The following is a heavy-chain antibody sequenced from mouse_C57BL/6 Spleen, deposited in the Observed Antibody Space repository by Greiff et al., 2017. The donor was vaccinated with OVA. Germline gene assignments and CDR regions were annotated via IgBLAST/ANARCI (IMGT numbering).Heavy chain of an antibody. Sequence: LQQSGAELVRPGASVTLSCKASGYTFTDYEMHWVKQTPVHGLEWIGAIDPETGGTAYNQKFKGKAILTADKSSSTAYMELRSLTSEDSAVYYCTRLTTVVVDYWGQGTTLTVSS. CDR3: TRLTTVVVDY. J-gene: IGHJ2*01. V-gene: IGHV1-15*01. D-gene: IGHD1-1*01. CDR1: GYTFTDYE. CDR2: IDPETGGT.